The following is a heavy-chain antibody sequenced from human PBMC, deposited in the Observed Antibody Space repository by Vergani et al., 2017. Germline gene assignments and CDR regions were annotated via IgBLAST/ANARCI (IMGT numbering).Heavy chain of an antibody. CDR2: IYDNGNT. V-gene: IGHV4-39*01. J-gene: IGHJ6*02. D-gene: IGHD5-24*01. CDR1: GVSIKSRSYY. Sequence: QLQLQESGPGLVKPSETLSLTCAVSGVSIKSRSYYWGWIRQSPGKGLEWIGSIYDNGNTYYNPSLKSRVAISVDTSKNQVSLNLGSVTAADTAVYYCARNRAIELAGRMYYYYAIDVWGQGTTVTVSS. CDR3: ARNRAIELAGRMYYYYAIDV.